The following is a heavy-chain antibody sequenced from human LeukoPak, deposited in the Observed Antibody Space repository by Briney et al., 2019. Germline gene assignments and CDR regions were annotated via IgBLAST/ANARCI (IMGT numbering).Heavy chain of an antibody. Sequence: GGSLRLSCAASGFTFSDYYMSWIRQAPGKGLEWVSYISSSGTTIYYADSVKGRFTISRDNAKNSLYLQMNSLRTEDTAVYYCAPIGGSGGSCYSCPSDWGQGTLVTVSS. V-gene: IGHV3-11*04. J-gene: IGHJ4*02. CDR3: APIGGSGGSCYSCPSD. D-gene: IGHD2-15*01. CDR2: ISSSGTTI. CDR1: GFTFSDYY.